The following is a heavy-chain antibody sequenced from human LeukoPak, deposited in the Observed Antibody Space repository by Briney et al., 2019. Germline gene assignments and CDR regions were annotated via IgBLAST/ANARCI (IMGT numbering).Heavy chain of an antibody. V-gene: IGHV1-46*01. J-gene: IGHJ3*02. CDR1: GYTFTTYY. CDR2: INPSGGST. D-gene: IGHD3-9*01. CDR3: ARVWEGLDWSTRGAFDI. Sequence: ASVKVSCKASGYTFTTYYMHWVRQAPGQGLEWMGIINPSGGSTSYAQKFQGRVTMTRDTSTTTVYMELSSLRPEDTAVYYCARVWEGLDWSTRGAFDIWGQGTMVTVSS.